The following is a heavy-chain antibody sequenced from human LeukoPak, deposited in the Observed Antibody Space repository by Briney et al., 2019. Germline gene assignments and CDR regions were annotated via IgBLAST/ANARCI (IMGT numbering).Heavy chain of an antibody. J-gene: IGHJ4*02. CDR2: IFSSGGEI. Sequence: GGSLRLSCAASGFTFSTFAMIWVRQPPGKGLEWVSSIFSSGGEIHYADSVRGRFTISRDNSKSTLSLRMNSLRAEDTAIYYCATYRQVLLPFESWGQGTLVTVSS. CDR1: GFTFSTFA. D-gene: IGHD2-8*02. CDR3: ATYRQVLLPFES. V-gene: IGHV3-23*01.